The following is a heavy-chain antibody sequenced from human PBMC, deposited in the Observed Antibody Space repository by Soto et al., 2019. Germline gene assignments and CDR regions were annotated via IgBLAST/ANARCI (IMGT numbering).Heavy chain of an antibody. J-gene: IGHJ6*02. Sequence: GGSLRLSCAASGFTFSSYSMNWVRQAPGKGLEWVSSISSSSSYIYYADSVKGRFTISRDNAKNSLYLQMNSLRAEDTAVYYCAREKSIRGVFGMDVWGQGTTVTVSS. CDR2: ISSSSSYI. CDR1: GFTFSSYS. CDR3: AREKSIRGVFGMDV. V-gene: IGHV3-21*01. D-gene: IGHD3-16*01.